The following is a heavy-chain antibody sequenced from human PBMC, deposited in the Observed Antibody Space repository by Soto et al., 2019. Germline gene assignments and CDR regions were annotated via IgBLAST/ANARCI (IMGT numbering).Heavy chain of an antibody. V-gene: IGHV3-30*18. Sequence: GGSLRLSCAASGFTFSSYGMHWVRQAPGKGLEWVAVISYDGSNKYYADSVKGRFTISRDNSKNTLYLQMNSLRAEDTAVYYCAKELTSDYGDSEGFDYWGQGTLVTVSS. D-gene: IGHD4-17*01. CDR3: AKELTSDYGDSEGFDY. J-gene: IGHJ4*02. CDR1: GFTFSSYG. CDR2: ISYDGSNK.